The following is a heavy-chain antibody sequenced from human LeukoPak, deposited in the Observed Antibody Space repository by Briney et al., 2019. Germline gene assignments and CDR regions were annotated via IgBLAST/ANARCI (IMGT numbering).Heavy chain of an antibody. Sequence: PGGSLRLSCAASGFTFSSYAMSWVRQAPGKGLEWVSAISGSGGSTYYADSVKGRFTISRDNSKNTLYLQMNSLRAEDTAVYYCAKDTIVDFWSGHPLYVDYYYMDVWGKGTTVTVSS. J-gene: IGHJ6*03. V-gene: IGHV3-23*01. D-gene: IGHD3-3*01. CDR1: GFTFSSYA. CDR2: ISGSGGST. CDR3: AKDTIVDFWSGHPLYVDYYYMDV.